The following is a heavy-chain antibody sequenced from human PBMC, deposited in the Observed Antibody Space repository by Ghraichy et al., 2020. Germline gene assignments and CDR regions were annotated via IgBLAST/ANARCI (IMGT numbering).Heavy chain of an antibody. CDR1: GFTFSSYG. CDR3: AKDSQLDYGGNSHFDY. Sequence: GGSLRLSCAASGFTFSSYGMHWVRQAPGKGLEWVAVISYDGSDKYYADPVKGRFTISRDNSKNTLYVQMNSLRAEDTAVYYCAKDSQLDYGGNSHFDYWGQGTLVTVSS. CDR2: ISYDGSDK. V-gene: IGHV3-30*18. J-gene: IGHJ4*02. D-gene: IGHD4-23*01.